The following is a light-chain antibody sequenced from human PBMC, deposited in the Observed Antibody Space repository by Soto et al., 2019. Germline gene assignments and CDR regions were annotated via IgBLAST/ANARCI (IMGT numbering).Light chain of an antibody. CDR1: SIDVGGYHY. J-gene: IGLJ1*01. CDR3: SSYTSSITYV. CDR2: DVS. V-gene: IGLV2-14*01. Sequence: QSVLTQPASVSGSPGQSITISCTGTSIDVGGYHYVSWYQQYPGKAPKVMIYDVSNRPSGVSNRFSGSKSGTTASLTISGLQAEDEADYYCSSYTSSITYVFGTGTKLTVL.